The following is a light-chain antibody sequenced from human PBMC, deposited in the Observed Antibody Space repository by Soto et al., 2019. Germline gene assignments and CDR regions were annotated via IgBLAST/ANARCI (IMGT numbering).Light chain of an antibody. Sequence: QSALTQVRSVSGSPGQSVTISCTGTSSDVGGYNYVSWYQQHPGKAPKLMIYDVSKRPSGVPDRFSGSKSGNTASLTISGLQAEDEDDYYCCSYAGSYTWVFGGGTKLTVL. CDR2: DVS. J-gene: IGLJ3*02. CDR3: CSYAGSYTWV. V-gene: IGLV2-11*01. CDR1: SSDVGGYNY.